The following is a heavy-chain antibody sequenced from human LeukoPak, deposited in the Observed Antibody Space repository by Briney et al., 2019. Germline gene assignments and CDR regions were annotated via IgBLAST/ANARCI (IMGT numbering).Heavy chain of an antibody. J-gene: IGHJ4*02. D-gene: IGHD2-2*01. CDR1: SYTFTSYG. CDR3: ARGGCSSTSCYALVYYFDY. Sequence: ASVKVSCKSSSYTFTSYGISWVRQAPRQGLEWMGWTIAYKGNTNYAQKLQGRVTMTTDTSTSTAYMELRSLRSDDTAVYYCARGGCSSTSCYALVYYFDYWGQGTLVTVSS. V-gene: IGHV1-18*01. CDR2: TIAYKGNT.